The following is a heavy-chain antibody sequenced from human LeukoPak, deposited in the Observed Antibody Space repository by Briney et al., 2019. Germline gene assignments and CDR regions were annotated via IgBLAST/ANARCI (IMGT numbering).Heavy chain of an antibody. Sequence: PSETLSLTCAVYGGSFSGYYWNWIRQPPGKGLEWIGEINHSGRTKYNPSLKSRVTISVDTSKNQFSLILSSVTAADTAVYHCARGQFQRDYWGQGTLVTVSS. D-gene: IGHD5-24*01. CDR1: GGSFSGYY. J-gene: IGHJ4*02. CDR3: ARGQFQRDY. V-gene: IGHV4-34*01. CDR2: INHSGRT.